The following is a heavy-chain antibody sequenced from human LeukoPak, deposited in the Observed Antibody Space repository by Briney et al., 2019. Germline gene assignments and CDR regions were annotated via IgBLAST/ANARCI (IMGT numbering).Heavy chain of an antibody. J-gene: IGHJ3*02. Sequence: SETLSLTCTVSGGSISSSSYYWGWIRQPPGKGLEWIGSTYYSGSTYYNPSLKSRVTISVDTSKNQFSLKLSSVTAADTAVYYCARLYYYDSSGYSIGSDAFDIWGQGTMVTVSS. CDR3: ARLYYYDSSGYSIGSDAFDI. D-gene: IGHD3-22*01. CDR2: TYYSGST. CDR1: GGSISSSSYY. V-gene: IGHV4-39*01.